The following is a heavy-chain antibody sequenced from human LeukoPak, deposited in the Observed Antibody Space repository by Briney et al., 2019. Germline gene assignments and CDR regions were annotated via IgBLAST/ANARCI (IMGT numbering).Heavy chain of an antibody. J-gene: IGHJ5*02. D-gene: IGHD6-13*01. CDR1: GDTFTNYY. V-gene: IGHV1-46*01. CDR3: ARDGDENSSSWSWFDP. Sequence: ASVKVSCKASGDTFTNYYMHWVRQAPGQGLEWMGIINPSAGTTTYAQKFQGRVTMTRDTSTSTVYMELSSLRSEDTAVYYCARDGDENSSSWSWFDPWGQGTLVTVSS. CDR2: INPSAGTT.